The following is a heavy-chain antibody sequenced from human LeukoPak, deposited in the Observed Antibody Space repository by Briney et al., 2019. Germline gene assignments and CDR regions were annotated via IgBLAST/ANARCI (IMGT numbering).Heavy chain of an antibody. V-gene: IGHV1-69*01. CDR3: ARTYYDFWSGYYLYYYYYMDV. D-gene: IGHD3-3*01. CDR1: GRTFSSYA. J-gene: IGHJ6*03. Sequence: ASVKVSCKASGRTFSSYAISWVRQAPGQGLEWMGGIIPIFGTANYAQKFQGRVTITADESTSTAYMELSSLRSEDTAVYYCARTYYDFWSGYYLYYYYYMDVWGKGTTVTVSS. CDR2: IIPIFGTA.